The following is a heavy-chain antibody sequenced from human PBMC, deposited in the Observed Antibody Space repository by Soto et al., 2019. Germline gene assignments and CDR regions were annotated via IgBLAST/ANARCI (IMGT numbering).Heavy chain of an antibody. CDR3: ARHYDSSGYTLGY. D-gene: IGHD3-22*01. V-gene: IGHV3-66*04. CDR1: GFTFSSYA. Sequence: PGGSLRLSCAPSGFTFSSYAMSWVRQAPGKGLEWVSIIYSGGNTYYADSVKGRFTIFAANSKNTLYLQMNSLRDEDTAVYYCARHYDSSGYTLGYWGQGTLVTVSS. CDR2: IYSGGNT. J-gene: IGHJ4*02.